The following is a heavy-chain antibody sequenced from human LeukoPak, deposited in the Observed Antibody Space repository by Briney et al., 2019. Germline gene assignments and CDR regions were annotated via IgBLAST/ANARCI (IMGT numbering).Heavy chain of an antibody. J-gene: IGHJ4*02. CDR1: GGSISSSSYY. D-gene: IGHD1-26*01. V-gene: IGHV4-39*01. CDR2: IYYSGST. Sequence: SETLSLTCTVSGGSISSSSYYWGWLRQPPGKGLEWIGSIYYSGSTYYNPSLKSRVTISVDTSKNQFSLKLSSVTAADTAVYYCARSGSYFDYWGQGTLVTVSS. CDR3: ARSGSYFDY.